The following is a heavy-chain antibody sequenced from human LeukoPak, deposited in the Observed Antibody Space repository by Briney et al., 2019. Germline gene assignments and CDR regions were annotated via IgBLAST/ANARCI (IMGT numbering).Heavy chain of an antibody. V-gene: IGHV3-23*01. CDR1: GFTFSSYA. D-gene: IGHD2-15*01. Sequence: GGSLRLSCAASGFTFSSYAMSWVRQAPGKGLEWVSAISGSGGSTYYADSVKGRFTISRDNSKNTLYLHMNSLKAEDTAVYYCAKVEGYCSGGSCYKPFDYWGQGTLVTVSS. CDR2: ISGSGGST. J-gene: IGHJ4*02. CDR3: AKVEGYCSGGSCYKPFDY.